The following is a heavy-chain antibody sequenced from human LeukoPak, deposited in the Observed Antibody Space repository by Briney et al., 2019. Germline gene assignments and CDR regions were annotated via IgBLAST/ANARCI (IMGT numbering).Heavy chain of an antibody. CDR2: IRSKAYGGTT. V-gene: IGHV3-49*04. Sequence: GGSLRLSCTASGFTFGDYAMSWVRQAPGKGLEWVGFIRSKAYGGTTEYAASVKGRFTISRDDSKSIAYLQMNRLKTEDTAVYYCTRDIVVVVAATGYYYYYGMDVWGQGTTVTVSS. CDR3: TRDIVVVVAATGYYYYYGMDV. J-gene: IGHJ6*02. D-gene: IGHD2-15*01. CDR1: GFTFGDYA.